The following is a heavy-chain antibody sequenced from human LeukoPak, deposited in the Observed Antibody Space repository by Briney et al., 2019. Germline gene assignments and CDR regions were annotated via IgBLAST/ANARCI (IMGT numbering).Heavy chain of an antibody. CDR2: VKPGVFDT. Sequence: GESLMISCKSSGYSFLNYWIGWVRQMPGKGLEWIGIVKPGVFDTRYSPTFQGQVSISADESISTAFLQWSSLKASDTAIYYCVRLEIGGYYIADYWGQGTQVTVST. J-gene: IGHJ4*02. D-gene: IGHD3-22*01. CDR3: VRLEIGGYYIADY. V-gene: IGHV5-51*01. CDR1: GYSFLNYW.